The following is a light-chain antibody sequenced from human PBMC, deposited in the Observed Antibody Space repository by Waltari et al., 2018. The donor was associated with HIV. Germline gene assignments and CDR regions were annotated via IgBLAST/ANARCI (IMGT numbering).Light chain of an antibody. CDR3: QQYVSSPLFT. Sequence: EIVLTQSPGTLSLSPGERDTLSCRASQSVGSNNLAWDQQKPSQAPRLLIYGASCRATGIPDRFRCSGFGTDFTLTISRLEPEDFAVYYCQQYVSSPLFTFGPGTKVDIK. CDR2: GAS. CDR1: QSVGSNN. J-gene: IGKJ3*01. V-gene: IGKV3-20*01.